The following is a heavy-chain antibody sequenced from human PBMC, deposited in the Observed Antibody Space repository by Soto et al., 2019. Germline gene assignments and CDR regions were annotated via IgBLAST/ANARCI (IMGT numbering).Heavy chain of an antibody. Sequence: GESLKISCKDSRYSFTNNWIGWVRQMPGKGLEWIGMIYPGDSDIRYSPSFQGQVTISADKSISTAYLQWSSLTASDTAMYYCAGHHQTAFYYYGMDVWGQGTTVTVSS. V-gene: IGHV5-51*01. CDR2: IYPGDSDI. CDR1: RYSFTNNW. CDR3: AGHHQTAFYYYGMDV. J-gene: IGHJ6*01.